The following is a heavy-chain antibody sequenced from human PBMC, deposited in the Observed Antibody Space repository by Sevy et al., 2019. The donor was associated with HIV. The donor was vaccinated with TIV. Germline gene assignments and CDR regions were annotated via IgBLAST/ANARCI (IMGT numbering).Heavy chain of an antibody. D-gene: IGHD3-3*01. V-gene: IGHV1-18*01. CDR2: ISAYNGNT. CDR1: GYTFTSYG. CDR3: ARDKGFDFWSGHYKGYYYYGMDV. J-gene: IGHJ6*02. Sequence: ASVKVSCKASGYTFTSYGISWVRQAPGQGLEWMGWISAYNGNTNYAQKLQGRVTMTTDTSTSTAYMELRSLRSDDTAVYYCARDKGFDFWSGHYKGYYYYGMDVWGQGTTVTVSS.